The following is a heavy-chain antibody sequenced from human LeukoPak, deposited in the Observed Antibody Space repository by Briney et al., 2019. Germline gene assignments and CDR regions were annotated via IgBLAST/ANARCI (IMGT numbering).Heavy chain of an antibody. Sequence: ASVKVSCKASGGTFSSYAISWVRQAPGQGLEWMGGIIPIFGTANYAQKFQGRVTMTRDMSTSTVYMELSSLRSEDTAVYYCARGYDILTGYITADFDYWGQGTLVTVSS. CDR3: ARGYDILTGYITADFDY. D-gene: IGHD3-9*01. V-gene: IGHV1-69*05. J-gene: IGHJ4*02. CDR2: IIPIFGTA. CDR1: GGTFSSYA.